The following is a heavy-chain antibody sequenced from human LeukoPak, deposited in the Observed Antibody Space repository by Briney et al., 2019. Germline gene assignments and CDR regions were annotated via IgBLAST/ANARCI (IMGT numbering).Heavy chain of an antibody. CDR3: ARDRSLVGATDYFDY. Sequence: SETLSLTCIVSGGSISSSSYYWGWIRQPPGKGLEWIGSIYYSGSTYYNPSLKSRVTISVDTSKNQFSLKLSSVTAADTAVYYCARDRSLVGATDYFDYWGQGTLVTVSS. J-gene: IGHJ4*02. D-gene: IGHD1-26*01. V-gene: IGHV4-39*07. CDR2: IYYSGST. CDR1: GGSISSSSYY.